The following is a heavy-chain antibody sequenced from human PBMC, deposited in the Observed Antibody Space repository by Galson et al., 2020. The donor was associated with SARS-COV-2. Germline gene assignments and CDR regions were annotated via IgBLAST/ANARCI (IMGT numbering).Heavy chain of an antibody. CDR3: ARVYDIVVVPAAKGYNWCDP. D-gene: IGHD2-2*01. CDR2: IYPGASDP. V-gene: IGHV5-51*01. Sequence: GESLKISCKGSGYSFTSYWIGWVRQMPGKGLEWMGIIYPGASDPRYSPSFQTQVTIPADKSISTAYLQWSSLKASDTAMYYCARVYDIVVVPAAKGYNWCDPWGQGTLVTVSS. CDR1: GYSFTSYW. J-gene: IGHJ5*02.